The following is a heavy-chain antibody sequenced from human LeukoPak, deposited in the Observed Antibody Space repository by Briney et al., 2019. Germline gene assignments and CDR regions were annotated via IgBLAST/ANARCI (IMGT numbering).Heavy chain of an antibody. CDR1: GGSISSSSYY. D-gene: IGHD6-19*01. Sequence: ASETLSLTCTVSGGSISSSSYYWGWIRQPPGKGLEWIGSIYHSGSTYYNPSLKSRVTISVDTSKNQFSLKLSSVTATDTAVYYCAIGPGYSSGWYLYWGQGTLVTVSS. J-gene: IGHJ4*02. CDR2: IYHSGST. V-gene: IGHV4-39*07. CDR3: AIGPGYSSGWYLY.